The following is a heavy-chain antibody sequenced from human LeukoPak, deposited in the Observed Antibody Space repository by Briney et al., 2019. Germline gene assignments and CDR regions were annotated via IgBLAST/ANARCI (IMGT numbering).Heavy chain of an antibody. Sequence: EASETLSLTCSVSGGSISSSSYYWGWIRQPPGKGLEWIGSIYYSGSTYYNPSLKSRVTISVDTSKNQFSLKLSSVTAADTAVYYCARPGSAAAGTSYYYYYMDVWDKGTTVTVSS. CDR1: GGSISSSSYY. CDR2: IYYSGST. CDR3: ARPGSAAAGTSYYYYYMDV. J-gene: IGHJ6*03. V-gene: IGHV4-39*01. D-gene: IGHD6-13*01.